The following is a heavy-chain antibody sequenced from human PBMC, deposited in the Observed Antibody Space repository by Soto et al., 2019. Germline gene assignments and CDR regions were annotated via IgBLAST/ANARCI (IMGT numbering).Heavy chain of an antibody. V-gene: IGHV4-61*01. CDR1: GGSVSSGSYY. D-gene: IGHD6-13*01. Sequence: QVQLQESGPGLVKPSETLSLTCTVSGGSVSSGSYYWSWIRQPPGKGLEWIGYIYYSGSTNYNPSLKSRVTISVDTSKNQFSRKLSSVTAADTAVYYCASGPIAAAGTTGGWFDPRGQGTLVTVSS. J-gene: IGHJ5*02. CDR2: IYYSGST. CDR3: ASGPIAAAGTTGGWFDP.